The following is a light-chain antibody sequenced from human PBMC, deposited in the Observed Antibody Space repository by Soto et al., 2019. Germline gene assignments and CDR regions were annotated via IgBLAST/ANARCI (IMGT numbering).Light chain of an antibody. CDR2: EVS. CDR3: YSYRGYYTRV. Sequence: QSALTQPASVSGSPGQSITISRTGTSSDVGGYNFVSWYQQHPGRAPKLLIYEVSRRPSGVSNRFSGSKSGDTASLTISGLQAEDEADYYCYSYRGYYTRVFGTGTKVTVL. V-gene: IGLV2-14*01. CDR1: SSDVGGYNF. J-gene: IGLJ1*01.